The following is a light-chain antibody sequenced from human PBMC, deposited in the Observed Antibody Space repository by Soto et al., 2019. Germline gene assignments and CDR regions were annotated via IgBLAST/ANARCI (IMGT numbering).Light chain of an antibody. CDR2: DVS. CDR3: EQRRNWPT. CDR1: QSVSTY. V-gene: IGKV3-11*01. Sequence: EIVMTQSPATLSLSPGERATLSCRASQSVSTYLAWYQQKPGQPPRLLIYDVSNRATGIPARFSVSGSGPDFTLTISSLEPDDFAVYFCEQRRNWPTFGGGPKVEI. J-gene: IGKJ4*01.